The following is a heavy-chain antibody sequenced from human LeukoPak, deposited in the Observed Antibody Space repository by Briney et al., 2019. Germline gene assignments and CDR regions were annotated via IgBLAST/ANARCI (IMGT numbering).Heavy chain of an antibody. CDR1: GYIFTSYD. Sequence: ASVKVSCKASGYIFTSYDLNWVRPATRQRLERMGWMNPNSGNTGYAQNFQGRVTMTRNTFISTPYMELSSLRSEHTAVYYCARGYYTRVGATIFDLWGQGTLVTVS. J-gene: IGHJ4*02. V-gene: IGHV1-8*01. D-gene: IGHD1-26*01. CDR3: ARGYYTRVGATIFDL. CDR2: MNPNSGNT.